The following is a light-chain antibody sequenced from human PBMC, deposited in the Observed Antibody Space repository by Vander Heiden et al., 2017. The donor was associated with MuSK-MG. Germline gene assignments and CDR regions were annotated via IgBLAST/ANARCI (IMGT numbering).Light chain of an antibody. V-gene: IGLV2-14*01. J-gene: IGLJ3*02. CDR2: EIT. CDR3: ISYTSMSTWV. Sequence: HSALTQPASVAASPGQSITISSTGTISDVGGYNLVAWYQQHPGNAPELIIYEITNRPSGVSNRFSGSKSGNIASLTISGLQAEDEADYYCISYTSMSTWVFGGGTKLTVL. CDR1: ISDVGGYNL.